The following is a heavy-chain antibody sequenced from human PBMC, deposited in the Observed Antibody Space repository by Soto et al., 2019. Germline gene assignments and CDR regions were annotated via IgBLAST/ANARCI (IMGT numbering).Heavy chain of an antibody. V-gene: IGHV3-48*02. D-gene: IGHD5-18*01. CDR1: GFTFSSYS. Sequence: GSLRLSCAASGFTFSSYSMNWVRQAPGKGLEWVSYISSSSSTIYYADSVKGRFTISRDNAKNSLFLQMNSLRDEDTAVYYCARDIQDGYEGNFDYWGQGTLVTVYS. J-gene: IGHJ4*02. CDR2: ISSSSSTI. CDR3: ARDIQDGYEGNFDY.